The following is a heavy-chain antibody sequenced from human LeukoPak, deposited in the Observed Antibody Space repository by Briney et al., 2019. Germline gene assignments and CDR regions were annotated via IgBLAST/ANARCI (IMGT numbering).Heavy chain of an antibody. Sequence: PSGTLSLTCTVSGGSISNTDYYWGWIRQPPGTGLEWIGSIYYTGNTYYNPSLKSRVTILVDTSKNQFSLKLTSVTAADTAVYYCARDLRGSYRIFDYWGQGTLVTVSS. CDR2: IYYTGNT. CDR1: GGSISNTDYY. J-gene: IGHJ4*02. V-gene: IGHV4-39*07. CDR3: ARDLRGSYRIFDY. D-gene: IGHD1-26*01.